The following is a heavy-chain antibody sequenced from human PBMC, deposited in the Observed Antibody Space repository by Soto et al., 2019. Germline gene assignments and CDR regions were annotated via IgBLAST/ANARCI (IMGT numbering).Heavy chain of an antibody. J-gene: IGHJ4*02. D-gene: IGHD6-13*01. V-gene: IGHV2-5*02. Sequence: SGPTLVNPTQTLTLTCTFSGFSLSTSGVHVGWIRQPPGKALEWLALIYWDDDKRYSPSLKSRLTITKDTSKNQVFLRMTNMDPVDTATYYCAHPGNVAAAGYYFDYWGQGTLVTVSS. CDR1: GFSLSTSGVH. CDR2: IYWDDDK. CDR3: AHPGNVAAAGYYFDY.